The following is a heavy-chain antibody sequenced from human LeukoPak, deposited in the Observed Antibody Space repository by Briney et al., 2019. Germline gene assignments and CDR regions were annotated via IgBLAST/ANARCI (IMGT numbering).Heavy chain of an antibody. CDR2: ISSSSSYT. CDR3: ARAHSGYDPSDY. Sequence: GGSLSLSCAASGFTFSDYYMSWIRQAPGKGLEWVSYISSSSSYTNYADSVKGQFTISRDNAKNSLYLQMNSLRAEDTAVYYCARAHSGYDPSDYWGQGTLVTVSS. CDR1: GFTFSDYY. D-gene: IGHD5-12*01. V-gene: IGHV3-11*06. J-gene: IGHJ4*02.